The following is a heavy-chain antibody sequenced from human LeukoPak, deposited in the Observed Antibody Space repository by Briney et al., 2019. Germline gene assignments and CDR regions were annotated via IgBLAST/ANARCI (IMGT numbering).Heavy chain of an antibody. D-gene: IGHD3-10*01. V-gene: IGHV4-39*02. CDR3: ARESITMVRGVIIT. CDR1: GGSISSSSYY. J-gene: IGHJ4*02. Sequence: SETLSLTCTVSGGSISSSSYYWGWLRQPPGKGLEWIGSIYYSGSTYYNPSLKSRVTISVDTSKNQFSLKLSSVTAADTAVYYCARESITMVRGVIITWGQGTLVTVSS. CDR2: IYYSGST.